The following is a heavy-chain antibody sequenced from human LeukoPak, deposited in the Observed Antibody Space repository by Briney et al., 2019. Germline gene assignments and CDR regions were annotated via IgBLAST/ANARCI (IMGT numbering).Heavy chain of an antibody. CDR2: IYYSGST. Sequence: SETLSLTCTVSGGSISSSSYYWGWIRQPPGKGLEWIGSIYYSGSTYYNPSLKSRVTISVDTSKNQFSLKLSSVTAADTAVYYCARDQRYSSSWTAWNWFDPWGQGTLVTVSS. CDR1: GGSISSSSYY. D-gene: IGHD6-13*01. V-gene: IGHV4-39*07. J-gene: IGHJ5*02. CDR3: ARDQRYSSSWTAWNWFDP.